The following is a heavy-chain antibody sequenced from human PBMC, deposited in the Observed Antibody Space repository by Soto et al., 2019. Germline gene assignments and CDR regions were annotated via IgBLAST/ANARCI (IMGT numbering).Heavy chain of an antibody. CDR3: ARDRDILTGYLGYTLDY. D-gene: IGHD3-9*01. Sequence: QVQLVQSGAEVKKPGSSVKVSCKASGGTFSSYAISWVRQAPGQGLEWMGGIIPIFGTANYAQKFQGRVTITADESTSTAYMELSSLRSEDTAVYYCARDRDILTGYLGYTLDYWGQGTLVTVSS. CDR2: IIPIFGTA. J-gene: IGHJ4*02. CDR1: GGTFSSYA. V-gene: IGHV1-69*12.